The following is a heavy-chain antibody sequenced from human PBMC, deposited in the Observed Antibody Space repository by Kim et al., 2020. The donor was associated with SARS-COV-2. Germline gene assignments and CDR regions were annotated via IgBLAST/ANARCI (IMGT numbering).Heavy chain of an antibody. CDR3: ARRKISSFRWWSDGSDGSVDLRHPFDL. Sequence: GGSLRLSCAASGFTFSSYSMSWVRQGPGKGLEWVANIKQDGSARYYVDSVKGRFTISRDNAQNLLHLQLNSLRAEDTAVYYCARRKISSFRWWSDGSDGSVDLRHPFDLWGQGTMVTVTS. CDR2: IKQDGSAR. CDR1: GFTFSSYS. J-gene: IGHJ3*01. V-gene: IGHV3-7*01. D-gene: IGHD2-15*01.